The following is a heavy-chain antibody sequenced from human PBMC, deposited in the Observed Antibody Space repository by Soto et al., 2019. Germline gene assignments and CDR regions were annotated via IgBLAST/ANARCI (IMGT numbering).Heavy chain of an antibody. CDR1: GGSISSSSYY. Sequence: PSETLSLTCTVSGGSISSSSYYWGWIRQPPGKGLEWIGSIYYSGSTYYNPSLKSRVTISVDTSKNQFSLKLSSVTAADTAVYYCARHAGGDIVVVPAAIEDAFDIWGQGTMVTVSS. J-gene: IGHJ3*02. CDR3: ARHAGGDIVVVPAAIEDAFDI. V-gene: IGHV4-39*01. CDR2: IYYSGST. D-gene: IGHD2-2*02.